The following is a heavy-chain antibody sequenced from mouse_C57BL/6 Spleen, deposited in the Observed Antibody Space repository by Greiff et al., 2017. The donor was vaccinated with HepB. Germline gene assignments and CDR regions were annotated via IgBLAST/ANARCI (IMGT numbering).Heavy chain of an antibody. Sequence: VQLQQSGPELVKPGASVKISCKASGYAFSSSWMNWVKQRPGKGLEWIGRIYPGDGDTNYNGKFKGKATLTADKSSSTAYMQLSSLTSEDSAVYFGARSRYGVDYWGQGTTLTVSS. CDR2: IYPGDGDT. V-gene: IGHV1-82*01. J-gene: IGHJ2*01. CDR1: GYAFSSSW. CDR3: ARSRYGVDY. D-gene: IGHD2-10*02.